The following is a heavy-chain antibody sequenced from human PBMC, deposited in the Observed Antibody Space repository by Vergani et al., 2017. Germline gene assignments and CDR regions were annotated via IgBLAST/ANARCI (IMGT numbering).Heavy chain of an antibody. CDR3: ARGSREWGSWYVYYYCYVDV. V-gene: IGHV3-13*05. Sequence: EVQLVESGGGLVQPGGSLRLSCAASGFTFSSYDMHWVRQATGKGLEWVSAIGTAGDPYYPGSVKGRFTISRENAKNSLYLQMNSLRAEDTAVYYCARGSREWGSWYVYYYCYVDVWGKGTTVTVSS. CDR1: GFTFSSYD. D-gene: IGHD6-13*01. CDR2: IGTAGDP. J-gene: IGHJ6*03.